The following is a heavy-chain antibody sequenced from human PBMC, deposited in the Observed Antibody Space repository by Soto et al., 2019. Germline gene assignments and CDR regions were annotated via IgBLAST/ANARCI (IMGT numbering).Heavy chain of an antibody. D-gene: IGHD3-10*01. CDR3: ARGLRASFGVRLSYYYYGMDV. J-gene: IGHJ6*02. Sequence: SETLSLTCAVYGGSFSDYYWGWVRQSPEKGLEWIGEVSLSGSTNYNPSLKSRVTVSVDTSKTQFSLRLSSLTAADTVVYYCARGLRASFGVRLSYYYYGMDVWGQGTTVTVSS. CDR1: GGSFSDYY. V-gene: IGHV4-34*01. CDR2: VSLSGST.